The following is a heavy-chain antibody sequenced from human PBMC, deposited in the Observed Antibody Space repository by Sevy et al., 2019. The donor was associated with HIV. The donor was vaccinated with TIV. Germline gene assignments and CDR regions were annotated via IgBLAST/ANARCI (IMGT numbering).Heavy chain of an antibody. CDR2: IYYSGIT. J-gene: IGHJ4*02. D-gene: IGHD6-19*01. Sequence: SETLSLTCTVSGGSISSGDYYWSWIRQPPGKGLEWIGYIYYSGITYYNPSLKSRLTISIDTSRNQFSLKLSSVTAADTAVYYCARVKYSGWSIADYWGQGTLVTVSS. V-gene: IGHV4-30-4*01. CDR1: GGSISSGDYY. CDR3: ARVKYSGWSIADY.